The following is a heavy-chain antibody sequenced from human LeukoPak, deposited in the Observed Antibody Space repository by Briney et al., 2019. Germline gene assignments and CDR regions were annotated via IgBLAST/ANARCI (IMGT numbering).Heavy chain of an antibody. Sequence: SETLSLTCAVHGGSLAGYNWNWIRQPPGKELEWIGDVNHGGSTNYNPTLESRVTVSIDTWNSQFSLELNSVTAADTAVYYCARGRVRVVPGTGYFDSWSQGSLVIVSS. J-gene: IGHJ4*02. D-gene: IGHD2-2*01. CDR2: VNHGGST. CDR1: GGSLAGYN. V-gene: IGHV4-34*01. CDR3: ARGRVRVVPGTGYFDS.